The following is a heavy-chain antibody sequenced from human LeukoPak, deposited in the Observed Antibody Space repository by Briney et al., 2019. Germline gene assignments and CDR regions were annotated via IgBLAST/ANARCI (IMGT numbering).Heavy chain of an antibody. CDR2: IYSGGST. D-gene: IGHD6-13*01. J-gene: IGHJ4*02. CDR1: EFTVSSNY. CDR3: AGGARRQQPFDY. Sequence: PGWSLRLSCAASEFTVSSNYMNWVRQAPGKGLEGVSVIYSGGSTYYADSVKGRFTISRDNSKNTLYLQMNSLRAEDTAVYYCAGGARRQQPFDYWGQGTLVTVSS. V-gene: IGHV3-66*01.